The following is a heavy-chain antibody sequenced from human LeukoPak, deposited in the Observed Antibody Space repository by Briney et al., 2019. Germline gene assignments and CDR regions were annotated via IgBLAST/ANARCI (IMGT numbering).Heavy chain of an antibody. CDR3: ARDFGQQLVLDC. CDR2: IWYDGSNK. D-gene: IGHD6-13*01. Sequence: PGGSLRLSCAASGFTFSSYGMHWVRQAPGKGLEWVAVIWYDGSNKYYADSVKGRFTFSRDNSKNTLYLQMNSLRAEDTAVYYCARDFGQQLVLDCWGQGTLVTVSS. J-gene: IGHJ4*02. V-gene: IGHV3-33*01. CDR1: GFTFSSYG.